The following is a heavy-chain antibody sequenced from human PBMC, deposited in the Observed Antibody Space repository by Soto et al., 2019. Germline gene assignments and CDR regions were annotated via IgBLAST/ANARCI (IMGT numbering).Heavy chain of an antibody. CDR1: GYTFTSYY. CDR2: INPSGGST. V-gene: IGHV1-46*03. Sequence: ASVKVSCKASGYTFTSYYMHWVRQAPGQGPEWMGIINPSGGSTSYAQKFQGRVTMTRDRSTSTVYMELSSLRAEDTARYYCGIAVAGYNWFDPWGQGTLVTVSS. D-gene: IGHD6-19*01. J-gene: IGHJ5*02. CDR3: GIAVAGYNWFDP.